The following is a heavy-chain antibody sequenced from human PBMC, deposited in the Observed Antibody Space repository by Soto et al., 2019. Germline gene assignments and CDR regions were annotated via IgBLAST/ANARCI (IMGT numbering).Heavy chain of an antibody. J-gene: IGHJ4*02. Sequence: LSLTCTVSGGSISSYYWSWIRQPPGKGLEWIGYIYYSGSTNYNPSLKSRVTISVDTSKNQFSLKLSSVTAADTAVYYCARCTVTPDFDYWGQGTLVTVSS. V-gene: IGHV4-59*01. D-gene: IGHD4-4*01. CDR1: GGSISSYY. CDR3: ARCTVTPDFDY. CDR2: IYYSGST.